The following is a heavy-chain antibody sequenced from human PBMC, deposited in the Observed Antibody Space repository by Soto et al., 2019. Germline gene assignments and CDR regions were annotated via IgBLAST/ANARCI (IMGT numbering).Heavy chain of an antibody. CDR1: VFTFSSYA. CDR2: ISGSGGST. CDR3: AKEGGIAAAPSEYSYYGMDC. Sequence: GGSLRLSCASSVFTFSSYAMSCVRHAPGKWLEWVSAISGSGGSTYYADSVKGRFTISRDNSKNTLYLQMNSLRAEDTAVYYCAKEGGIAAAPSEYSYYGMDCWGQGTTGTVSS. J-gene: IGHJ6*02. V-gene: IGHV3-23*01. D-gene: IGHD6-13*01.